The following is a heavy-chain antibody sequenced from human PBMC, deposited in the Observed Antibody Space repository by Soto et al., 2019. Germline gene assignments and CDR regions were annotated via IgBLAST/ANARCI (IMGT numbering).Heavy chain of an antibody. CDR3: AREIRGPCCGGDCQGGWFDP. J-gene: IGHJ5*02. Sequence: QVQLVQSGAEVKKPGSSVKVSCKASGGTFSSYAISWVRQAPGQGLEWMGGIIPIFGTANYAQKFQGRVTITADKSTSTAYVELSSLRSEDTAVYYCAREIRGPCCGGDCQGGWFDPWGQGTLVTVSS. D-gene: IGHD2-21*02. CDR2: IIPIFGTA. CDR1: GGTFSSYA. V-gene: IGHV1-69*06.